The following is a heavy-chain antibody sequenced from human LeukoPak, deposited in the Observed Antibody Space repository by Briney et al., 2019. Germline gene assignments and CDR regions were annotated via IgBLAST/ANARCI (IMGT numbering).Heavy chain of an antibody. CDR2: ISYDGSNK. J-gene: IGHJ4*02. CDR1: GFTFSSYA. D-gene: IGHD4-23*01. Sequence: GGSLRLSCAASGFTFSSYAMHWVRQAPGKGLEWVAVISYDGSNKYYADSVKGRFTISRDNSKNTLYLQMNSLRAEDTAVYYCARDQSPNRGYGGNSGFDYWGQGTLVTVSS. CDR3: ARDQSPNRGYGGNSGFDY. V-gene: IGHV3-30-3*01.